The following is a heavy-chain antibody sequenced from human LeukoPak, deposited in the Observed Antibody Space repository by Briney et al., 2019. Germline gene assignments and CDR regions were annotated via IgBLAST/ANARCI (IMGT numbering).Heavy chain of an antibody. J-gene: IGHJ3*02. CDR2: ISSSSSYI. V-gene: IGHV3-21*01. Sequence: GGSLRLSCAASGFTFSSYSMNWVRQAPGKGLEWVSSISSSSSYIYYADSVKGRFTISRDNAKNSLYLQMNSLRAEDTAVYYCARVKTMWGSNDAFDIWGQGTMVTVSS. CDR3: ARVKTMWGSNDAFDI. D-gene: IGHD7-27*01. CDR1: GFTFSSYS.